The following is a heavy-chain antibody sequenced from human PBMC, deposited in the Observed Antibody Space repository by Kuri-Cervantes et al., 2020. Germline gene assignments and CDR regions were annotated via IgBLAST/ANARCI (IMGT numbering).Heavy chain of an antibody. CDR3: AKLPRSGDYVLEGGWFDP. D-gene: IGHD3-16*01. CDR1: GFTFSSYW. CDR2: ISGSGGST. Sequence: GGSLRLSCAASGFTFSSYWMRWVRQAPGKGLEWVSAISGSGGSTYYADTVKGRFTISRDNSKNTLYLQMNSLRAEDTAVYYCAKLPRSGDYVLEGGWFDPWGQGTLVTVSS. V-gene: IGHV3-23*01. J-gene: IGHJ5*02.